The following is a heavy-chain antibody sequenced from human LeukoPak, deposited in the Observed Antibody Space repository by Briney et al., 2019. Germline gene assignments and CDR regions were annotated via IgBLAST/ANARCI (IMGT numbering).Heavy chain of an antibody. CDR3: ARRHYEILSGYPS. D-gene: IGHD3-9*01. J-gene: IGHJ4*02. V-gene: IGHV4-34*01. CDR1: GGSFSGYY. Sequence: SETLSLTCAVYGGSFSGYYWSWIRQPPGKGLEWIGEINHSGSTNYNPSLKSRVTILVDTSKNQFSLKLSSVTAADTAVYYCARRHYEILSGYPSWGQGILVTVSS. CDR2: INHSGST.